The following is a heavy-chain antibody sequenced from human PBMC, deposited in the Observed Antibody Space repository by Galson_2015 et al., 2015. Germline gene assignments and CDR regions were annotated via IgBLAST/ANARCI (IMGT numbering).Heavy chain of an antibody. J-gene: IGHJ5*02. V-gene: IGHV4-39*01. CDR2: IYYSGTT. D-gene: IGHD3-10*01. CDR1: GGSIKTISYY. Sequence: ETLSLTCTLSGGSIKTISYYWGWVRQPPGKGLEWIGSIYYSGTTYYTPSLKSRVTISVDTSKNQFSLNLTSVTAADTAVYYCARLIQGVIWFDPWGRGTLVAVSS. CDR3: ARLIQGVIWFDP.